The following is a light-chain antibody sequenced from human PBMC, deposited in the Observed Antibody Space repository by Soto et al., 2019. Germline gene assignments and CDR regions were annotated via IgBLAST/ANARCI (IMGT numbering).Light chain of an antibody. J-gene: IGKJ1*01. CDR2: DAS. CDR1: QSISSW. CDR3: QQYNSYLWT. V-gene: IGKV1-5*01. Sequence: DIQMTQSPSTLSASVGDRVTITCRASQSISSWLAWYQQKPGKAPKLLIYDASSLESGVPSRFSGSGSGAEFTLTISSLLLYDFAPYHCQQYNSYLWTFGPGTK.